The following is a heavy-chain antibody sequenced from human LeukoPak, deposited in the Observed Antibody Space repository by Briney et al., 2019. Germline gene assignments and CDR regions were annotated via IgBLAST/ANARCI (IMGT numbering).Heavy chain of an antibody. V-gene: IGHV3-15*01. Sequence: PGGSLRLSCAASGFIFNDCWMSWVRQAPGKGLEWVGLIKTNTTGGSIEYAAPVEGRFTISRDDSKNTLYLQMNSLRSEDTAIYYCTAGLGRTHTDYWGQGTLVTVSS. CDR2: IKTNTTGGSI. J-gene: IGHJ4*02. CDR3: TAGLGRTHTDY. D-gene: IGHD3/OR15-3a*01. CDR1: GFIFNDCW.